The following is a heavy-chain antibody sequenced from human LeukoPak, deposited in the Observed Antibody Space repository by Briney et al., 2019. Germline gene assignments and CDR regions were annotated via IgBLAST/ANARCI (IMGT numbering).Heavy chain of an antibody. V-gene: IGHV3-33*01. Sequence: PGRSLRLSCAASGFTFSSYGMHWVRQAPGKGLEWVAVIWYDGNNKYYADSVKGRFTISRDNSKNTLYLQLNSLRAEDTAVYYCARQHCSGGDCYFFDWGQGTLVTVSS. CDR2: IWYDGNNK. CDR1: GFTFSSYG. J-gene: IGHJ4*02. CDR3: ARQHCSGGDCYFFD. D-gene: IGHD2-15*01.